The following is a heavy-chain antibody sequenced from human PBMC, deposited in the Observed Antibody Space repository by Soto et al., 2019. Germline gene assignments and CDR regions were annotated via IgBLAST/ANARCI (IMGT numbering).Heavy chain of an antibody. CDR2: IIPILGIA. Sequence: QVQLVQSGAEVKKPGSSVKVSCKASEGTFSSYTISWVRQTPGQGLEWLGRIIPILGIANYAQKVQSRVTITADKSTRLGDMVLSSLRPDGKAGYYCAEPCGISYGFMGNGMDGWVQETTVAVSS. J-gene: IGHJ6*02. V-gene: IGHV1-69*02. CDR1: EGTFSSYT. D-gene: IGHD5-18*01. CDR3: AEPCGISYGFMGNGMDG.